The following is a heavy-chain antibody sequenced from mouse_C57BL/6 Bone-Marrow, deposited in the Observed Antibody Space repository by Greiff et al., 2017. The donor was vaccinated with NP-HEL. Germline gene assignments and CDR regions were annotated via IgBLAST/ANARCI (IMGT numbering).Heavy chain of an antibody. CDR3: ARDYGSSYVAWFAY. CDR1: GYTFTSYG. V-gene: IGHV1-81*01. D-gene: IGHD1-1*01. Sequence: VQLVESGAELARPGASVKLSCKASGYTFTSYGISWVKQRTGQGLEWIGEIYPRSGNTYYNEKFKGKATLTADKSSSTAYMELRSLTSEDSAVYFCARDYGSSYVAWFAYWGQGTLVTVSA. CDR2: IYPRSGNT. J-gene: IGHJ3*01.